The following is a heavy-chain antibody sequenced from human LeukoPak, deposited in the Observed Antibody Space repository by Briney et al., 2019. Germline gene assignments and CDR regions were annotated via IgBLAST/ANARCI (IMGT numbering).Heavy chain of an antibody. Sequence: ASVKVSCKAYGYTFTGYAMHWVRQAPGQGLEWVGRIDPNSGGTNYAQDFQGRVTITRDTSINTAYMELSRLRSDDTAVYYCARSYYYDSSGYYYLDYWGQGTLVTVSS. CDR2: IDPNSGGT. V-gene: IGHV1-2*06. D-gene: IGHD3-22*01. CDR3: ARSYYYDSSGYYYLDY. CDR1: GYTFTGYA. J-gene: IGHJ4*02.